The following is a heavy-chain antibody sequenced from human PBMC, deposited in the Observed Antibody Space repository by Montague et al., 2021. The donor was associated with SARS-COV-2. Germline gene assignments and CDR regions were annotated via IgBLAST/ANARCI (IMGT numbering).Heavy chain of an antibody. CDR1: GGSISSYY. D-gene: IGHD3-22*01. V-gene: IGHV4-59*08. J-gene: IGHJ4*02. CDR3: ASRYDSSGYYVF. Sequence: SETLSFTCTVSGGSISSYYWSWIRQPPGKGLEWIGYIYYTGSTNYNPSLRSRVTISVDTSKKQFSLKLNSVTAADTAVYYCASRYDSSGYYVFWGQGTLVTVSS. CDR2: IYYTGST.